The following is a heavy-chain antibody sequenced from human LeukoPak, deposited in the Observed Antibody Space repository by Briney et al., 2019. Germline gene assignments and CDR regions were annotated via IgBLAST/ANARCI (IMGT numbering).Heavy chain of an antibody. Sequence: GGSLRLSCAASGFTSSSYAMSWVRQAPGKGLEWVSVIYSGGSTYYADSVKGRFTISRDNSKNTLYLQMNSLRAEDTAVYYCARDYCSGGTCYSGYGYWGQGTLVTVSS. J-gene: IGHJ4*02. V-gene: IGHV3-53*01. CDR2: IYSGGST. D-gene: IGHD2-15*01. CDR1: GFTSSSYA. CDR3: ARDYCSGGTCYSGYGY.